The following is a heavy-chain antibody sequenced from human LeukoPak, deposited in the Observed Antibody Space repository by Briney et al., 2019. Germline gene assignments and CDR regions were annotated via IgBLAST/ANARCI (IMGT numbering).Heavy chain of an antibody. J-gene: IGHJ4*02. Sequence: PGGSLRLSCAASGFTFSSYEMNWVRQAPGKGLEWVSYISSSGSTIYYADSVKGRFTISRDNAKNSLYLQMNSLRAEGTAVYYCARGLCPWLVEGFDYWGQGTLVTVSS. V-gene: IGHV3-48*03. CDR1: GFTFSSYE. CDR3: ARGLCPWLVEGFDY. D-gene: IGHD6-19*01. CDR2: ISSSGSTI.